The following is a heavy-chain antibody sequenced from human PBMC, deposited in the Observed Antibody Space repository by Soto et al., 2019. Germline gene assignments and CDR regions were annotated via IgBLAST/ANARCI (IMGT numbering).Heavy chain of an antibody. D-gene: IGHD2-2*02. J-gene: IGHJ3*02. CDR1: GFTFSSYW. Sequence: EVQLVESGGGLVQPGGSLRLSCAASGFTFSSYWMSWVRQAPGKGLEWVANIKQDGSEKYYVDSVKGRFTISRDNAKNSLYLQVNRLRAEDTAVYYCARGGHCSSTSCYTSRSAFDIWGQGTMVTVSS. CDR2: IKQDGSEK. CDR3: ARGGHCSSTSCYTSRSAFDI. V-gene: IGHV3-7*01.